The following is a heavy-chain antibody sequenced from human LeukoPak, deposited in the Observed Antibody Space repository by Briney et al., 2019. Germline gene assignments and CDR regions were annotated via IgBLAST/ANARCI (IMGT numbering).Heavy chain of an antibody. V-gene: IGHV1-2*02. Sequence: ASVKVSCKASGYTFTGYYMHWVRQAPGQGLEWMGWINPNSGGTNYAQKFQGRVTMTRDTSISTAYMELSRLRSDDTAVYYCARARVYGENWFDPWGQGTLVTVSS. CDR1: GYTFTGYY. D-gene: IGHD6-6*01. CDR3: ARARVYGENWFDP. J-gene: IGHJ5*02. CDR2: INPNSGGT.